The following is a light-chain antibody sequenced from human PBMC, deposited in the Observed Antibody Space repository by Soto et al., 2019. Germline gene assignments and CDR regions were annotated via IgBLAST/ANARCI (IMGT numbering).Light chain of an antibody. CDR2: KAS. Sequence: DIQMTQSPSTLSASVGDRVTITCRASQSSSSWLAWYQHKTGKAPKLLIYKASSLESRVPSRFCGSGSGTEFTLTISSLQPDDFATYSCQQDNSYRWTFGQGTKVEIK. CDR1: QSSSSW. V-gene: IGKV1-5*03. CDR3: QQDNSYRWT. J-gene: IGKJ1*01.